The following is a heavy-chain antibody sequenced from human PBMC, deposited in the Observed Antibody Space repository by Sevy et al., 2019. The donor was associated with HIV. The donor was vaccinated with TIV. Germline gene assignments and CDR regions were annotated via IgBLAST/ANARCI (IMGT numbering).Heavy chain of an antibody. V-gene: IGHV4-59*01. D-gene: IGHD3-10*01. Sequence: SETLSLTCTVSGGSISSYYWSWIRQPPGKGLEWIGYIYYSGSTNYNPSLKSRVTISVDTSKNQFSLKLSSVTAADTAVYYCARDRGVAQGVGMDVWGQGTTVTVS. CDR1: GGSISSYY. CDR2: IYYSGST. J-gene: IGHJ6*02. CDR3: ARDRGVAQGVGMDV.